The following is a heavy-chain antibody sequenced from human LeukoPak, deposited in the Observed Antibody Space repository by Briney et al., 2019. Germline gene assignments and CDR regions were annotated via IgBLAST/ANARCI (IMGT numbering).Heavy chain of an antibody. J-gene: IGHJ5*02. D-gene: IGHD1-7*01. CDR3: ARVGLSITGTTSWFDP. Sequence: SETLSLTCTVSGGSISSYYWSWIRQPPGKGLEWVGYIYYSGSTNYNPSLKSRVTISVDTSKNQFSLKLSSVTAADTAVYYCARVGLSITGTTSWFDPWGQGTLVTVSS. CDR2: IYYSGST. CDR1: GGSISSYY. V-gene: IGHV4-59*01.